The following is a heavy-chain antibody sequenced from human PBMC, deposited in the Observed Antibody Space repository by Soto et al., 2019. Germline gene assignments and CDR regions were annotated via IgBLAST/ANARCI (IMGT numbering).Heavy chain of an antibody. Sequence: QVQLQESGPGLVKPSQTLSLTCTVSGGSISSGGYYWSWIRQHPGKGLEWIGYIYYSGSTYYNPSLKSRVTISVDTSKNQFSLKLSSVTAADTAVFYCARGYSSGWTTLDYWGQGTLVTVSS. CDR1: GGSISSGGYY. CDR3: ARGYSSGWTTLDY. D-gene: IGHD6-19*01. J-gene: IGHJ4*02. CDR2: IYYSGST. V-gene: IGHV4-31*03.